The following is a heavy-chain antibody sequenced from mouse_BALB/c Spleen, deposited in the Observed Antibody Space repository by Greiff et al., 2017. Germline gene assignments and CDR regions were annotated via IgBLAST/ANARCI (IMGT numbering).Heavy chain of an antibody. CDR3: AREGHYYGSSRYYFDY. J-gene: IGHJ2*01. V-gene: IGHV5-6-5*01. CDR2: ISSGGST. CDR1: GFTFSSYA. Sequence: EVQLVESGGGLVKPGGSLKLSCAASGFTFSSYAMSWVRQTPEKRLEWVASISSGGSTYYPDSVKGRFTISRDNARNILYLQMSSLRSEDTAMYYCAREGHYYGSSRYYFDYWGQGTTLTVSS. D-gene: IGHD1-1*01.